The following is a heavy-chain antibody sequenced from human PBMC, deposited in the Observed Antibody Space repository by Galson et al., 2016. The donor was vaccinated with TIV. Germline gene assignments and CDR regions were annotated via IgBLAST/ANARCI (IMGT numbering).Heavy chain of an antibody. CDR1: GFTLRNYW. D-gene: IGHD4-11*01. Sequence: SLRLSCAVSGFTLRNYWMSWVRQAPGKGLEWVANINQDGDERHYVEYLKGRFTISRDNAENSVFLQMTNLRVDDTAVYYCAREIRDYNVWSAYGRPFWGQGTLVIVSS. J-gene: IGHJ4*02. CDR3: AREIRDYNVWSAYGRPF. V-gene: IGHV3-7*01. CDR2: INQDGDER.